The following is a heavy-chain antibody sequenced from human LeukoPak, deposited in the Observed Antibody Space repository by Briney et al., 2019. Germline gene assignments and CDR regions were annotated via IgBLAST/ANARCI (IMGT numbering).Heavy chain of an antibody. J-gene: IGHJ6*04. D-gene: IGHD2-2*01. CDR3: VREYCSSTSCPIMDV. CDR1: RFTVSSNY. CDR2: IYSGGNT. Sequence: GSLRLSCAASRFTVSSNYMSWVRQAPGKGLEWVSVIYSGGNTYYADSVKGRFTISRDNSKNTLYLQMNSLRAEDTAVYYCVREYCSSTSCPIMDVWGKGTTVTVSS. V-gene: IGHV3-53*01.